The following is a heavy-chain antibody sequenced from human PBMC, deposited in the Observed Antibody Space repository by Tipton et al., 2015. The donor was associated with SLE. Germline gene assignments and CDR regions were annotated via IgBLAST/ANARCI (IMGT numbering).Heavy chain of an antibody. CDR2: ISSSGSTI. CDR3: ARRGDYYYGMDV. J-gene: IGHJ6*02. Sequence: SLRLSCAASGFTVSSNYMSWVRQAPGKGLEWVSYISSSGSTIYYADSVKGRFTISRDNAKNSLYLQMNSLRAEDTAVYYCARRGDYYYGMDVWGQGTTVTVSS. V-gene: IGHV3-11*04. CDR1: GFTVSSNY.